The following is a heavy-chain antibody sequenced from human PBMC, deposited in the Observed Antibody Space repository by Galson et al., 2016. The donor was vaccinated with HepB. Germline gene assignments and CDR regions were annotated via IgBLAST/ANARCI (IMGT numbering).Heavy chain of an antibody. D-gene: IGHD5-12*01. CDR1: SGSISSISFY. CDR2: MYHRGNT. CDR3: ARDSGYDDHYSYNALDV. V-gene: IGHV4-39*07. J-gene: IGHJ6*02. Sequence: SETLSLTCNVSSGSISSISFYWGWIRQPPGQGLEWIGHMYHRGNTDYNPSLKSRATISLDMSKNQVSLKVISLTVADTAVYYCARDSGYDDHYSYNALDVWGQGTAVTVS.